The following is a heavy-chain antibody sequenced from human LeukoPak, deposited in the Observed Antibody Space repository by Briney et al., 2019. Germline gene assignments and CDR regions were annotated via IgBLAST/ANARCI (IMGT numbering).Heavy chain of an antibody. J-gene: IGHJ4*02. V-gene: IGHV3-23*01. D-gene: IGHD3-22*01. Sequence: GGSPRLSCAASGFTFSGHSMTWVRQAPGKGLEWVSAISGSGGSTYYADSVKGRFTISRDNSKNTLYLQMNSLRAEDTAVYYCAKVHDSSGYYVDYWGQGTLVTVSS. CDR2: ISGSGGST. CDR1: GFTFSGHS. CDR3: AKVHDSSGYYVDY.